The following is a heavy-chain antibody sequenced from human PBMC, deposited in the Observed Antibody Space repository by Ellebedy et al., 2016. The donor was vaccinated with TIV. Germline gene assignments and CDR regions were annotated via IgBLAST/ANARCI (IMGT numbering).Heavy chain of an antibody. Sequence: SETLSLTCTVSGGSISSSTYYWGWIRQPPGKGLEWIGSIYYSGNTYYNPSLKSRVTISVDTSKNQFSLKLSSVTAADTAVYYCTREGIQNYWGQGTLVTVSS. CDR2: IYYSGNT. CDR1: GGSISSSTYY. CDR3: TREGIQNY. J-gene: IGHJ4*02. V-gene: IGHV4-39*07.